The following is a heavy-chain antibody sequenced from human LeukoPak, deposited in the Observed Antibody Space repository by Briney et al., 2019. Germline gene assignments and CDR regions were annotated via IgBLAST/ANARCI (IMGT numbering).Heavy chain of an antibody. CDR3: ARGYCSSTRCYPGYFDF. CDR2: IYAGGTI. CDR1: GFTVSNKD. J-gene: IGHJ4*02. D-gene: IGHD2-2*01. Sequence: QTGGSLRLSCAASGFTVSNKDMSWVRQAPGKGLEWVSVIYAGGTIFYADSLRGRFTISRDNSKNTLYLQMNSLRAEDTAVYYCARGYCSSTRCYPGYFDFWGQGTLVTVSS. V-gene: IGHV3-53*01.